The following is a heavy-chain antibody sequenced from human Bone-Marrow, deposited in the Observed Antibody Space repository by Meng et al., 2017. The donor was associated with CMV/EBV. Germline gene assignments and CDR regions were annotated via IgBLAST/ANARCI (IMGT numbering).Heavy chain of an antibody. V-gene: IGHV3-7*01. J-gene: IGHJ4*02. CDR1: GFTFSTSW. D-gene: IGHD3-10*01. Sequence: GESLKISCAASGFTFSTSWMNWVRQAPGEGLKWVANIGPDGSAKHYVYSVKGRFTISRDNAKNSLYLQVNNLRTEDTAMYYCTKGLLFGGQGTLVTVSS. CDR2: IGPDGSAK. CDR3: TKGLLF.